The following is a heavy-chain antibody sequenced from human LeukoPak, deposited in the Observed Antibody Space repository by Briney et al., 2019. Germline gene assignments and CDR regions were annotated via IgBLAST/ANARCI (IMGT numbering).Heavy chain of an antibody. D-gene: IGHD6-6*01. CDR3: ARGGSRGGSSSFPEIHFDY. V-gene: IGHV1-2*02. CDR2: INPNSGGT. J-gene: IGHJ4*02. Sequence: RASVKVSCKASGYTFTGYYVHWVRQAPGQGPEWMGWINPNSGGTNYAQKFQGRVTMTRDTSISTAYMELSRLRSDDTAVYYCARGGSRGGSSSFPEIHFDYWGQGTLVTVSS. CDR1: GYTFTGYY.